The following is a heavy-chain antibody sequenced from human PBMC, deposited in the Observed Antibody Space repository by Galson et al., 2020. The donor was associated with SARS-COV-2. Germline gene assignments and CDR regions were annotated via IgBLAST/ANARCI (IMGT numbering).Heavy chain of an antibody. Sequence: SETLSLTCPVSGVSISSGYFWGWIRQPPEKGLEWIGLIYHSGSTYYNPSLKSRVTISVDTSKNQFSLKLTSVSAADTGVYYCARDRGVDGGISEDFDLWGRGTLVTVSS. V-gene: IGHV4-38-2*02. J-gene: IGHJ2*01. CDR2: IYHSGST. CDR1: GVSISSGYF. D-gene: IGHD2-15*01. CDR3: ARDRGVDGGISEDFDL.